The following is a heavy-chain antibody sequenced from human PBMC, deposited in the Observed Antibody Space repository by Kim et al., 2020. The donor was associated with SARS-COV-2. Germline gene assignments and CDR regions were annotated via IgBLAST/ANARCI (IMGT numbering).Heavy chain of an antibody. V-gene: IGHV3-23*01. D-gene: IGHD3-22*01. CDR3: ARLRVHDSRTPYFYYFDL. CDR2: ISSSGAST. Sequence: GGSLRLSCAASGFTFSNYAMTWVRQAPGKGLEWVSAISSSGASTYYADSVKGRFSISRDNSKNTLYLQMNSLRAEDTAIYYCARLRVHDSRTPYFYYFDLCGQRALVTVSP. J-gene: IGHJ4*02. CDR1: GFTFSNYA.